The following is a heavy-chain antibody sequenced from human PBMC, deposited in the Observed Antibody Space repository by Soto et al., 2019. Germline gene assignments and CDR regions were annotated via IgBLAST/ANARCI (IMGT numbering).Heavy chain of an antibody. J-gene: IGHJ5*02. CDR3: ARAGADNWFDP. Sequence: PSETLSLTCTVSGASLSSGSFYWTWIRQPPGKGMEWIGYIYNSGTTNYNPSLKSRVTISQDTSKNQFSLKLSSVTAADTAVYYCARAGADNWFDPWGQGTLVTVSS. V-gene: IGHV4-61*01. CDR1: GASLSSGSFY. CDR2: IYNSGTT. D-gene: IGHD3-10*01.